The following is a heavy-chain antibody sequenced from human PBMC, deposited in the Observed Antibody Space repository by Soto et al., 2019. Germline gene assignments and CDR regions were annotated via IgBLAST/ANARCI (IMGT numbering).Heavy chain of an antibody. J-gene: IGHJ5*02. CDR1: GFTFSSYA. D-gene: IGHD6-19*01. CDR2: TSGSGGST. V-gene: IGHV3-23*01. CDR3: VRDQSVAGPTTLFDP. Sequence: GGSLRLSCAASGFTFSSYAMSWVRQAPGKGLEWVSATSGSGGSTYYADSVKGRFAISRDNAKNTLYLQMNNLRAEDTAVYYCVRDQSVAGPTTLFDPWGQGVLVTVSS.